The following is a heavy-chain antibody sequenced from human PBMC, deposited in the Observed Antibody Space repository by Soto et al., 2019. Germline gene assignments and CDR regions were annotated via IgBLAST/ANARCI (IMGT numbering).Heavy chain of an antibody. D-gene: IGHD3-22*01. CDR1: GFTFSSYA. V-gene: IGHV3-23*01. CDR3: EKDGSLSRLEGTILVVTRAFDY. Sequence: PGGSLRLSCAASGFTFSSYAMSWVRQAPGKGLEWVSAISGSGGSTYYADSVKGRFTISRDNSKNTLYLQMNSLRAEDTDVYYCEKDGSLSRLEGTILVVTRAFDYWGQGTLVTVSS. J-gene: IGHJ4*02. CDR2: ISGSGGST.